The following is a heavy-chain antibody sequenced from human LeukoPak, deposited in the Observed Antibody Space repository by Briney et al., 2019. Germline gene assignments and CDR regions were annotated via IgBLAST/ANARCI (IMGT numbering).Heavy chain of an antibody. D-gene: IGHD3-10*01. Sequence: ASVKVSCKVSGYTLTELSMHWVRQAPGKGLEWMGGFDPEDGETIYAQKFQGRVTMTEDTSTDTAYMELSSLRSEDTAVYYCARGIITMVRGVIITLTYYYMDVWGKGTTVTISS. CDR1: GYTLTELS. CDR3: ARGIITMVRGVIITLTYYYMDV. CDR2: FDPEDGET. J-gene: IGHJ6*03. V-gene: IGHV1-24*01.